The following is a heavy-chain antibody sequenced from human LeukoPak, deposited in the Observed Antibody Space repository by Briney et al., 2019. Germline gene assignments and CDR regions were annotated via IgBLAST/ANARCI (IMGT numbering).Heavy chain of an antibody. CDR1: GFTFSSYG. CDR2: ISYDGSNK. D-gene: IGHD3-9*01. V-gene: IGHV3-30*02. J-gene: IGHJ4*02. CDR3: AKSLTSLKLYYFDY. Sequence: PGGSLRLSCAASGFTFSSYGMHWVRQAPGKGLEWVAFISYDGSNKNYADSVTGRFTISRDNSKNKLYLQMNSLRAEDTAVYYCAKSLTSLKLYYFDYWGQGTLVTVSS.